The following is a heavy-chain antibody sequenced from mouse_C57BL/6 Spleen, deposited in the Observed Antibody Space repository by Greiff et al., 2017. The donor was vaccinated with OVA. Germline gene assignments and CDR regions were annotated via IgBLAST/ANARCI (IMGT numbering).Heavy chain of an antibody. V-gene: IGHV3-6*01. Sequence: EVKLQESGPGLVKPSQSLSLTCSVTGYSITSGYYWNWIRQFPGNKLEWMGYISYDGSNNYNPSLKNRISITRDTSKNQFFLKLNSVTTEDTATYYCARGDYYGSSYGRYWGQGTTLTVSS. CDR2: ISYDGSN. CDR1: GYSITSGYY. CDR3: ARGDYYGSSYGRY. D-gene: IGHD1-1*01. J-gene: IGHJ2*01.